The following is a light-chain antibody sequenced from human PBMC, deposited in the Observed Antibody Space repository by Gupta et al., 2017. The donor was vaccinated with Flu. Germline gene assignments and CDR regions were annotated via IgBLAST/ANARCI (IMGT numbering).Light chain of an antibody. V-gene: IGLV2-8*01. CDR1: SRDIGGNNY. CDR3: CSYGINDV. J-gene: IGLJ1*01. CDR2: EVN. Sequence: QSALTQPPSASGSPGQSVAISCTGTSRDIGGNNYVSWYQQHPGKAPKLMIYEVNKRPSGVPDRFSGSQSGKPASPTVSWLQAEDEADYYCCSYGINDVFGTGTKVTVL.